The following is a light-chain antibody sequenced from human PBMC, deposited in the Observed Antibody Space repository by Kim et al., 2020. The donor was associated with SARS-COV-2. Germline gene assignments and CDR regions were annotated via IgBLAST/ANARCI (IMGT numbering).Light chain of an antibody. CDR1: QSVRSSY. J-gene: IGKJ1*01. CDR2: GAS. CDR3: QQYGTT. Sequence: LSLAAAESASLSCRASQSVRSSYLAWYQRQPGRAPRLLIYGASSSATGISDRFSGSGSGTDFTLTISRLEPEDFAVYYCQQYGTTFGQGTKVDIK. V-gene: IGKV3-20*01.